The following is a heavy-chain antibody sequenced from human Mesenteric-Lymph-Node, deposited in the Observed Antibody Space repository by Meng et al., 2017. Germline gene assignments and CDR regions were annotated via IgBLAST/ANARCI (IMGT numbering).Heavy chain of an antibody. CDR2: VNQSGSA. CDR1: GGALSGFY. V-gene: IGHV4-34*01. Sequence: SETLSLTCAVYGGALSGFYWSWIRQPPGKGLEWIGEVNQSGSANYNPPLMGRVTISVDASKKQFSLTLNSLTAADTAVYYCARVQRLSGYYEREPLGFDFWGQGTLVTISS. J-gene: IGHJ4*02. CDR3: ARVQRLSGYYEREPLGFDF. D-gene: IGHD5-12*01.